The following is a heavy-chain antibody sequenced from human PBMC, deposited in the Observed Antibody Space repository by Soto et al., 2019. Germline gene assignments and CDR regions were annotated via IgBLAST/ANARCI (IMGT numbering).Heavy chain of an antibody. CDR1: GGSFSGCY. V-gene: IGHV4-34*01. CDR3: ARGDGYSNYLYYYYGMDV. Sequence: PSETLSLTCAVYGGSFSGCYWSWIRQPPGKGLEWLGEINHSGSTNYNPSLKSRVTISVDTSKNQFSLKLSSVTAADTAVYYCARGDGYSNYLYYYYGMDVWGQGTTVTVSS. D-gene: IGHD4-4*01. CDR2: INHSGST. J-gene: IGHJ6*02.